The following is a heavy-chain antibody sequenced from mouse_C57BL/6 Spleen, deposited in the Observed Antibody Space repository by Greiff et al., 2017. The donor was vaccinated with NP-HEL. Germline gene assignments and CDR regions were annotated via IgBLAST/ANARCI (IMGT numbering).Heavy chain of an antibody. V-gene: IGHV1-82*01. CDR1: GYAFSSSW. CDR2: IYSGDGDT. CDR3: ARGLITGMDY. J-gene: IGHJ4*01. Sequence: VQLQQSGPELVKPGASVKISCKASGYAFSSSWMNWVKQRPGKGLEWIGRIYSGDGDTNYNGKFKGKATLTADKSSSTAYMQLSSLTSEDSAVYFCARGLITGMDYWGQGTSVTVSS. D-gene: IGHD2-4*01.